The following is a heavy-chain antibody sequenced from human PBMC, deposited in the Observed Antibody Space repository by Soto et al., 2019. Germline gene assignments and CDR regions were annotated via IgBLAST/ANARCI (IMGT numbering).Heavy chain of an antibody. Sequence: EVQLVESGGGLVQPGRSLRLSCAASGFTFDDYAMHWVRQAPGKGLEWASGLSGNSGSIGYADSVKGLFTFSRDNAKNSLYLQMNSLSAEDTALYYCAKDRGESGWYGARFDYWGQGTLVTVSS. J-gene: IGHJ4*02. CDR2: LSGNSGSI. D-gene: IGHD6-19*01. V-gene: IGHV3-9*01. CDR1: GFTFDDYA. CDR3: AKDRGESGWYGARFDY.